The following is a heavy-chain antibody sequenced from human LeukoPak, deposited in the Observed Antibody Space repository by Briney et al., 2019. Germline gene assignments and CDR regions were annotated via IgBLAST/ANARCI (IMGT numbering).Heavy chain of an antibody. CDR3: ASENFYGSGSYYRPHYYYYGMDV. CDR1: GGSISSYY. V-gene: IGHV4-4*07. J-gene: IGHJ6*02. Sequence: SETLSLTCTVSGGSISSYYWSWIRQPAGKGLEWIGRIYTSGSTNYNPSLRSRVTMSVDTSKNQFSLKLSSVTAADTAVYYCASENFYGSGSYYRPHYYYYGMDVWGQGTTVTVSS. CDR2: IYTSGST. D-gene: IGHD3-10*01.